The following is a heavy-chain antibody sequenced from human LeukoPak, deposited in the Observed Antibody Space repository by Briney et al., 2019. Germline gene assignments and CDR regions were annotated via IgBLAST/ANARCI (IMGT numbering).Heavy chain of an antibody. CDR1: GFTFSSYW. D-gene: IGHD6-19*01. CDR3: ARVYSSGCADY. Sequence: PGGSLRLSCAASGFTFSSYWMHWVRQAPGKGLEWVAVISYDGSNKYYADSVKGRFTISRDNSKNTLYLQMNSLRAEDTAVYYCARVYSSGCADYWGQGTLVTVSS. J-gene: IGHJ4*02. CDR2: ISYDGSNK. V-gene: IGHV3-30-3*01.